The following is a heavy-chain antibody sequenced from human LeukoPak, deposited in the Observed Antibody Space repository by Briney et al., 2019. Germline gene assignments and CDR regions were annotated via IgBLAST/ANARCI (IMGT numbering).Heavy chain of an antibody. CDR2: ISSDGVEK. CDR1: GFTFSHYG. CDR3: ASDGHYDILTGYSPVEYYFYYMDV. D-gene: IGHD3-9*01. V-gene: IGHV3-30*04. J-gene: IGHJ6*03. Sequence: QPGRSLRLSCEASGFTFSHYGIHWVRQTPGKGLEWVAAISSDGVEKHYADSVKGRFTSSRDNSKGTLYLQMNSLRAEDTAICYSASDGHYDILTGYSPVEYYFYYMDVWGKGTTVTVSS.